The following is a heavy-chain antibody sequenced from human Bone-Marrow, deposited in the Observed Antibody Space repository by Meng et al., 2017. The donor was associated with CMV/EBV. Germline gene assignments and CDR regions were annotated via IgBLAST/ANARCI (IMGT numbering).Heavy chain of an antibody. CDR3: AREQDLEATGANGFDV. CDR1: GITFSSYW. V-gene: IGHV3-7*01. Sequence: GAALKISWVASGITFSSYWMSWVRQAPGKGLEWVANIKQDGSEKFYVESVKGRFTISRDNAKNSLYLQMNSLRVEDTAVYYCAREQDLEATGANGFDVWGQGTMVTVSS. CDR2: IKQDGSEK. D-gene: IGHD5-12*01. J-gene: IGHJ3*01.